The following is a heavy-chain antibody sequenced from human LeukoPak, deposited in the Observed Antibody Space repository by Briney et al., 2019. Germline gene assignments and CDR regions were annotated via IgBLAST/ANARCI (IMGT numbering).Heavy chain of an antibody. CDR1: GGSISSYY. CDR2: ISYSGTT. D-gene: IGHD6-13*01. J-gene: IGHJ4*02. Sequence: SETLSLTCTVSGGSISSYYWSWIRQPPGKGLEWIGHISYSGTTNYNPSLKSRVTISVAPSKNQFSLKLRSVTAPDTAVYYCARDRGNYFDYWGQGTLVTVSS. V-gene: IGHV4-59*01. CDR3: ARDRGNYFDY.